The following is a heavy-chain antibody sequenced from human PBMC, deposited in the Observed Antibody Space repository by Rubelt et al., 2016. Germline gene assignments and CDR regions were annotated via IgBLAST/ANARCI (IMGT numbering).Heavy chain of an antibody. V-gene: IGHV1-24*01. D-gene: IGHD3-10*01. J-gene: IGHJ4*02. CDR3: ATRSLWFGEIDRYFDY. CDR2: FDPDDGET. Sequence: QVQLVQSGAEVKKPGASVKVSCKVSGYTLTELSMHWVRQAPGKGLEWMGGFDPDDGETIYAQKFQGRVTMTEDTATDTAYMELSSLRSEDTAVYYCATRSLWFGEIDRYFDYWGQGTLVTVSS. CDR1: GYTLTELS.